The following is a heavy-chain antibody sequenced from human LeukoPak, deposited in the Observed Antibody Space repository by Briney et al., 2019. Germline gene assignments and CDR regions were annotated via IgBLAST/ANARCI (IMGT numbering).Heavy chain of an antibody. Sequence: GASVKVSCKATGYTFTTYFMHWVRQAPGQGLEWMGGFDPEDGETIYAQKFQGRVTMTEDTSTDTAYMELSSLRSEDTAVYYCATDPPRIAAAGNYGMDVWGQGTTVTVSS. CDR2: FDPEDGET. CDR1: GYTFTTYF. J-gene: IGHJ6*02. CDR3: ATDPPRIAAAGNYGMDV. V-gene: IGHV1-24*01. D-gene: IGHD6-13*01.